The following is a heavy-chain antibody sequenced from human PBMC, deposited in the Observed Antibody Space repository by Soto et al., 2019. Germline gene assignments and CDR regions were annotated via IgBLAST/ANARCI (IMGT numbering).Heavy chain of an antibody. Sequence: QVQLVESGGGVVQPGRSLRLSCAASGFTFSSYAMHWVRQAPGKGLEWVAVISYDGSNKYYADSVKGRLTISRDNSKNTLYLQMNSLRAEDTAVYYCARDLFPHQLNAFDIWGKGTMVTVSS. CDR2: ISYDGSNK. CDR3: ARDLFPHQLNAFDI. J-gene: IGHJ3*02. V-gene: IGHV3-30-3*01. D-gene: IGHD1-1*01. CDR1: GFTFSSYA.